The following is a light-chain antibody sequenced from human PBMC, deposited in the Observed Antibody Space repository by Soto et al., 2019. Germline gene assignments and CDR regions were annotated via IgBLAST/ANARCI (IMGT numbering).Light chain of an antibody. V-gene: IGLV1-51*01. J-gene: IGLJ2*01. CDR3: GTWDSSLSSVV. CDR1: SSNIENNY. CDR2: DTH. Sequence: QSVLTQPPSVSAAPGQKVTISCSGGSSNIENNYVSWYQQLPGTAPKLLIYDTHKRPSRIPDRFSGSRSGTSATLGITGLQSGDEADYYCGTWDSSLSSVVFGGGTQLTVL.